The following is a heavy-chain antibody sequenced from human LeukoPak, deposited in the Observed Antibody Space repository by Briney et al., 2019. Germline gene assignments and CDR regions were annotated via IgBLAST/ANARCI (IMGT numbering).Heavy chain of an antibody. CDR2: ISSDGNDK. CDR1: GVTFIRYG. V-gene: IGHV3-30*03. D-gene: IGHD5-12*01. Sequence: GGSLRLSWAASGVTFIRYGMPWAPQAPSKGLGWVALISSDGNDKLYGDSVKGRFTISRDDSKRPMYLQMKSLRAEDTAVYCTTKVIRGNSGDDYDDWGQGTLVTVSS. CDR3: TKVIRGNSGDDYDD. J-gene: IGHJ4*02.